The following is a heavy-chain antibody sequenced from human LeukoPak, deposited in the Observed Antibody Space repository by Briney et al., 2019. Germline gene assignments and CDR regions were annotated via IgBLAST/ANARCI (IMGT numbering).Heavy chain of an antibody. D-gene: IGHD2-8*01. V-gene: IGHV3-30*18. Sequence: SGGSLSLSCAASGFTFTNYGMHWVRQAPGKGLEWVAVISYTGNKTNYADSVRGRFTVSRDKSKNTVDLQKNSLRTEDTAMYYCAKDLFHMLTTIVYYYRAIDIWGRGTTVTVSS. CDR1: GFTFTNYG. J-gene: IGHJ6*02. CDR3: AKDLFHMLTTIVYYYRAIDI. CDR2: ISYTGNKT.